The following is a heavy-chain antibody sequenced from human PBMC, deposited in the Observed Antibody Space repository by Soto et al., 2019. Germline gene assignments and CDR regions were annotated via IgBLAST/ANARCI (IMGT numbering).Heavy chain of an antibody. CDR1: GFTFDDYA. Sequence: SLRLPCAASGFTFDDYAMHWVRQAPGKGLEWVSGISWNSGSIGYADSVKGRFTISRDNAKNSLYLQMNSLRTEDTALYYCAKVRVMDYHHGMDVWGQGTTVTVSS. V-gene: IGHV3-9*01. CDR3: AKVRVMDYHHGMDV. CDR2: ISWNSGSI. D-gene: IGHD3-16*01. J-gene: IGHJ6*02.